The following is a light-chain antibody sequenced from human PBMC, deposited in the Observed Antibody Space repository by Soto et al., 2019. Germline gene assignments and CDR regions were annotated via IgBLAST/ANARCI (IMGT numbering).Light chain of an antibody. CDR3: CSYAGSYTVV. CDR2: DVN. J-gene: IGLJ2*01. V-gene: IGLV2-11*01. Sequence: QSALSQPRSVSGSPGQSVTISCTGTSRDVGAYNYVSWYQHHPGKAPKLMIYDVNKASSGVPDRFSGFKSANTASLTISGLQAEDEADYYCCSYAGSYTVVFGGGTKVTVL. CDR1: SRDVGAYNY.